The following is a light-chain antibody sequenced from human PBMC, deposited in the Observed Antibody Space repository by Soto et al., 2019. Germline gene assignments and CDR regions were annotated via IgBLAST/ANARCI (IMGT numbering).Light chain of an antibody. J-gene: IGLJ3*02. Sequence: QSALTQPRSVSGSPGQSVTISCTGASSDVGGSNFVSWYQQHPVKAPKLVIYDVSKRPSGVPDRFSGAKSGNTASLTISGLQAEDEADYYCCSYAGNTLWVFGGGIKLNVL. CDR2: DVS. CDR1: SSDVGGSNF. V-gene: IGLV2-11*01. CDR3: CSYAGNTLWV.